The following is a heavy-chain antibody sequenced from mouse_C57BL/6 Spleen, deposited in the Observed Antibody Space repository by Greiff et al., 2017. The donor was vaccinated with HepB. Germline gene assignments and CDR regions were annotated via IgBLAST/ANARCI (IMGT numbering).Heavy chain of an antibody. J-gene: IGHJ2*01. Sequence: EVMLVESGGGLVQPGGSMKLSCVASGFTFSNYWMNWVRQSPEKGLEWVAQIRLKSDNYATHYAESVKGRFTISRDDSKSSVYLQMNNLRAEDTGIYYCTGSLFLPDYFDYWGQGTTLTVSS. D-gene: IGHD2-10*01. V-gene: IGHV6-3*01. CDR1: GFTFSNYW. CDR3: TGSLFLPDYFDY. CDR2: IRLKSDNYAT.